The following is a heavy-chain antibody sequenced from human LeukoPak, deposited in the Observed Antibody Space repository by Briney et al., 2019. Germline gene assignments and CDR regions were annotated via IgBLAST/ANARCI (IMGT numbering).Heavy chain of an antibody. D-gene: IGHD4-11*01. CDR2: IYYSGST. CDR1: GGSISSYY. Sequence: SETLSLTCTVSGGSISSYYWSWIRQPPGKGLEWIGYIYYSGSTNYHPSLKSRVTIPVDTSKNQFSLRLTSVTAADTAVYYCAGSRGAVSVDYWGQGTLVTVSS. V-gene: IGHV4-59*01. J-gene: IGHJ4*02. CDR3: AGSRGAVSVDY.